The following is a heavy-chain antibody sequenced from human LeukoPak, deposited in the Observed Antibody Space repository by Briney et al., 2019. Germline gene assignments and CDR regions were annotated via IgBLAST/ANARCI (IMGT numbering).Heavy chain of an antibody. J-gene: IGHJ4*02. D-gene: IGHD6-13*01. V-gene: IGHV3-23*01. CDR1: GFTFNNSA. CDR2: ISGSGGST. CDR3: AKTRPLDSSSWSHGDY. Sequence: PGGSLRLSCAASGFTFNNSAMSWVRQTPGKGMEWVSVISGSGGSTYYADSVKGRFTVSRDNSKNTLYLQMNSLRAEDTAVYYCAKTRPLDSSSWSHGDYWGQGTLVTVSS.